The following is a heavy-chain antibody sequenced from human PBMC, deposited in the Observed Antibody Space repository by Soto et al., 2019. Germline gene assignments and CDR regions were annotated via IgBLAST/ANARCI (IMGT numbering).Heavy chain of an antibody. D-gene: IGHD1-26*01. CDR3: AKDSAFRRHRNNDI. CDR1: GFTFRTYA. Sequence: QVQLVESGGGVVHSGRSLRLSCAASGFTFRTYAMHWVRQAPGKGLQCVAFISYDGLKKYYTDSVKGRFSISRDNYKITLSLQMIELRPYDTAVYYCAKDSAFRRHRNNDIWAKSTLVNVSS. CDR2: ISYDGLKK. V-gene: IGHV3-30*18. J-gene: IGHJ1*01.